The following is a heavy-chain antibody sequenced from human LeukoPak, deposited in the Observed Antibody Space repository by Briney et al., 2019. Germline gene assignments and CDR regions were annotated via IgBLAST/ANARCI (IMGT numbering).Heavy chain of an antibody. Sequence: GGSLRLPCVTSGFTFSSYWMSWVRQAPGKGLEWVALIKQDGSEKYYVDSVKGRFTMSRDNAESSLYLQMNSLRVEDTAMYYCARYGQLGDWGRGTLVTVSS. CDR2: IKQDGSEK. CDR1: GFTFSSYW. D-gene: IGHD6-6*01. V-gene: IGHV3-7*03. CDR3: ARYGQLGD. J-gene: IGHJ4*02.